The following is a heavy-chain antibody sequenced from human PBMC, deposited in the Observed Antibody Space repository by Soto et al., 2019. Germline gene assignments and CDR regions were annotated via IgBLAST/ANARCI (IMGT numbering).Heavy chain of an antibody. CDR2: IRQDGTEI. D-gene: IGHD2-15*01. CDR1: GFSLSTYY. CDR3: ASIGGGWYSDL. Sequence: EVQLVESGGDLVQPGGSLRLSCAAFGFSLSTYYMTWFRHAPGKGLEWVANIRQDGTEIYYSDSVRGRFMISRDNAKNSLFLRMNSLRVEDMAVYYGASIGGGWYSDLWGRGTLVTVSS. J-gene: IGHJ2*01. V-gene: IGHV3-7*01.